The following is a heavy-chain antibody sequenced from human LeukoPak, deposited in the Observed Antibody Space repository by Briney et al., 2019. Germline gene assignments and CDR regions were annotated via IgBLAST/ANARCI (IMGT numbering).Heavy chain of an antibody. J-gene: IGHJ3*02. D-gene: IGHD3-22*01. CDR3: ARAWYYYDSSGYSRDAFDI. V-gene: IGHV3-23*01. CDR1: GFTFSSYA. Sequence: PGGSLRLSCAASGFTFSSYAMNWVRQAPGKGLEWVSTISGSGGSTYYADSVEGRFTFSRDNSKNTLYLQMNSLRAEDTAVYYCARAWYYYDSSGYSRDAFDIWGQGTMVTISS. CDR2: ISGSGGST.